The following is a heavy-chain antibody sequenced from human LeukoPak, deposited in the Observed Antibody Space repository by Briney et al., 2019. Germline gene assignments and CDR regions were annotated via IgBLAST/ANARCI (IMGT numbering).Heavy chain of an antibody. CDR3: ARPESVAGKTDY. CDR2: IYYSGST. V-gene: IGHV4-39*01. Sequence: SETLSLTCTVSGGSISSSSYYWGWIRQPPGKGLEWIGSIYYSGSTYYNPSLKSRVTISVDTSKNQFSLKLSSVTAADTAVYYCARPESVAGKTDYWGQGTLVTVSS. J-gene: IGHJ4*02. CDR1: GGSISSSSYY. D-gene: IGHD6-19*01.